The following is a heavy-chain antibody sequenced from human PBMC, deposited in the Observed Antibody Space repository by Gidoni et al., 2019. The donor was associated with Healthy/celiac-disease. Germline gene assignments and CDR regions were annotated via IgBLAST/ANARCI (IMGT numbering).Heavy chain of an antibody. V-gene: IGHV3-9*01. CDR2: ISWNSGSI. CDR1: GFTFDAYA. D-gene: IGHD2-2*01. CDR3: AKSYCSSTSCYWSDTHWFDP. J-gene: IGHJ5*02. Sequence: EVQLVESGGGLVQPGRSLRLSCAASGFTFDAYAMHWVRQAPGKGLEWVSGISWNSGSIGYADSVKGRFTISRDNAKNSLYLQMNSLRAEDTALYYCAKSYCSSTSCYWSDTHWFDPWGQGTLVTVSS.